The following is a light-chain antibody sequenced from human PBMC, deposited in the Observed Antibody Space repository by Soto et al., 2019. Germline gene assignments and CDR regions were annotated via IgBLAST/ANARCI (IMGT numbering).Light chain of an antibody. J-gene: IGKJ2*01. CDR2: DVS. CDR3: QQYDTYYT. V-gene: IGKV1-5*01. CDR1: QSISNW. Sequence: DIQMSQSPSTLSASVGDRVTITCRASQSISNWLAWYQQKPGRAPTLLIYDVSRLESGVPSRFSGSGSGTEFTLTIKSLKPDDFATDYCQQYDTYYTFGQGTKVDIK.